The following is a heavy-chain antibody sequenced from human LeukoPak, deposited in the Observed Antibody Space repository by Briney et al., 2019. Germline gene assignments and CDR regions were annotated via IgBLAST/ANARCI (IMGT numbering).Heavy chain of an antibody. J-gene: IGHJ4*02. CDR1: GYTFTHHG. CDR2: ISCYNGDT. D-gene: IGHD3-22*01. CDR3: ARDPSNSSGYHAHFDS. Sequence: ASVKVSCKAPGYTFTHHGISWVRQAPGQGLEWMGWISCYNGDTMYAQNVQGRVTMTTETSTRTAYIELRSLRSDDTAMYYCARDPSNSSGYHAHFDSWGQGTLVTVSS. V-gene: IGHV1-18*01.